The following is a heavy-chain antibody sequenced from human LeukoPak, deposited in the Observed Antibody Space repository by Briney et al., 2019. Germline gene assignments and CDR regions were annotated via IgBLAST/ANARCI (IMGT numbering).Heavy chain of an antibody. V-gene: IGHV1-2*02. CDR2: INPNSGGT. D-gene: IGHD4/OR15-4a*01. J-gene: IGHJ4*02. CDR3: ARDRVPDY. Sequence: ASVKVSCKASGYTFTGYYMHWVRQAPGQGLEWMGWINPNSGGTNYAQKFQGRVTMTTDTSTSTAYMELRSLRSDDTAVYYCARDRVPDYWGQGTLVTVSS. CDR1: GYTFTGYY.